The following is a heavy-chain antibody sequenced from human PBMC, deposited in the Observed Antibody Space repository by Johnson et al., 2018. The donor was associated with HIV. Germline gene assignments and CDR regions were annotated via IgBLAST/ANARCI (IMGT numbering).Heavy chain of an antibody. J-gene: IGHJ3*02. D-gene: IGHD3-10*01. CDR1: GFTFSSYA. CDR2: IWYDGSNK. V-gene: IGHV3-30*04. Sequence: QMLLVESGGVVVQPGGSLRLSCAASGFTFSSYAMHWVRQAPGKGLEWVAVIWYDGSNKYYADSVKGRFTISRDNSKNTLYLQMGSLRVEDTAVYYCAREGGVTMVDGFDIWGQGTMVTVSS. CDR3: AREGGVTMVDGFDI.